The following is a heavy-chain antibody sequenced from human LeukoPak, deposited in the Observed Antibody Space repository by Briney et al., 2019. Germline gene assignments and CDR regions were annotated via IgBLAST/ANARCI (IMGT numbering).Heavy chain of an antibody. CDR1: GGSFSGYY. D-gene: IGHD3-3*01. Sequence: SSETLSLTCAVYGGSFSGYYWSWICQPPGKGLEWIGEINHSGSTNYNPSLKSRVTISVDTSKNQFSLKLSSVTAADAAVYYCARGPRITIFGVVIIPFDYWGQGTLVTVSS. CDR2: INHSGST. V-gene: IGHV4-34*01. J-gene: IGHJ4*02. CDR3: ARGPRITIFGVVIIPFDY.